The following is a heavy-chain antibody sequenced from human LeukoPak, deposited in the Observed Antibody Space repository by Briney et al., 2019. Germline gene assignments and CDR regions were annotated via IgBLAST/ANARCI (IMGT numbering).Heavy chain of an antibody. CDR2: IIPIFGTA. Sequence: SVKVSCKASGGTFSSYAISWVRQAPGQGLEWMGGIIPIFGTANYAQKFQGRVTITTDESTSTAYVELSSLRSEDTAVYYCARRGDYDSSGYYYGFDYWGQGTLVTVSS. V-gene: IGHV1-69*05. CDR1: GGTFSSYA. D-gene: IGHD3-22*01. J-gene: IGHJ4*02. CDR3: ARRGDYDSSGYYYGFDY.